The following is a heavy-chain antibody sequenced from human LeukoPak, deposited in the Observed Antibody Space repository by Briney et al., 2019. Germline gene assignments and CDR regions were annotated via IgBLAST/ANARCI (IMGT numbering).Heavy chain of an antibody. V-gene: IGHV3-64*01. J-gene: IGHJ4*02. D-gene: IGHD4-17*01. CDR2: ISYNGGNT. CDR1: GFTFNKHD. Sequence: GGSLGLSCAASGFTFNKHDMHWVRQAPGKGLEFVSSISYNGGNTYYANSVKGRFTISRDTSKNTLYLQLGSLRPEDTAVYYCARARNGDYGDYWGQGTLVTVSS. CDR3: ARARNGDYGDY.